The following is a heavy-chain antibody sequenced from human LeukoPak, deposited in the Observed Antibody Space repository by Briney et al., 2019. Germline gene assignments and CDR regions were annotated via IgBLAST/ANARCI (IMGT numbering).Heavy chain of an antibody. D-gene: IGHD2-15*01. CDR1: GGSISSSSYY. V-gene: IGHV4-39*01. CDR3: ARHLVVAASQTIFYYYGMDV. J-gene: IGHJ6*02. CDR2: IYYSGST. Sequence: SETLSLTCTVSGGSISSSSYYWGWIRQPPGKGLEWIGSIYYSGSTYYNPSLKSRVTISVDTSKNQFSLKLSSVTAAGTAVYYCARHLVVAASQTIFYYYGMDVWGQGTTVTVSS.